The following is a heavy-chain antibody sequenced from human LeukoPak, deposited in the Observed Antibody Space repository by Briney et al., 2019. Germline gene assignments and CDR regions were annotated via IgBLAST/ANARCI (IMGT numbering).Heavy chain of an antibody. Sequence: SETLSLTCTVSGGSVTRGAYSWTWIRQPVGKGLEWIGRIYTSGDTRYNPSLKSRVTISVGASNNQFSLKLTSVTAADTAVYYCASGDYGAGSPVMRYWGHGTLVIVSS. J-gene: IGHJ4*01. CDR2: IYTSGDT. D-gene: IGHD3-10*01. CDR1: GGSVTRGAYS. V-gene: IGHV4-61*02. CDR3: ASGDYGAGSPVMRY.